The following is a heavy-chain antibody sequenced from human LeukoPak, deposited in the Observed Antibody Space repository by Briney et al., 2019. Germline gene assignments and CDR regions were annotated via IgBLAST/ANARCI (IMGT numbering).Heavy chain of an antibody. J-gene: IGHJ5*02. CDR1: GYTFTGYY. CDR2: INPNSGGT. D-gene: IGHD2-21*02. CDR3: ARGYCGGDCYSPYNWFDP. V-gene: IGHV1-2*02. Sequence: GASVKVSCKASGYTFTGYYMHWVRQAPGQGLEWMGWINPNSGGTNYAQKFQGRVTMTRDTSISTAYMELSRLRSDDTAVYYCARGYCGGDCYSPYNWFDPWGQGTLVTVSS.